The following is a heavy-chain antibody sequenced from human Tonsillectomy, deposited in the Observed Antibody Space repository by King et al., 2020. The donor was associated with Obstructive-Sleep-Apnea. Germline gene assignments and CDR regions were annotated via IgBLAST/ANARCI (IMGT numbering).Heavy chain of an antibody. Sequence: QLVQSGAEVKKPGASVKVSCKASGYTFTSYAMHWVRQAPGQRLEWMGWINAGNGNTKYSQKFQGRVTITRDTSASTAYMELSSLRSEDTAVYYCARGGYYYDSSGYYYLGYWGQGTLVTVSS. J-gene: IGHJ4*02. V-gene: IGHV1-3*01. D-gene: IGHD3-22*01. CDR1: GYTFTSYA. CDR2: INAGNGNT. CDR3: ARGGYYYDSSGYYYLGY.